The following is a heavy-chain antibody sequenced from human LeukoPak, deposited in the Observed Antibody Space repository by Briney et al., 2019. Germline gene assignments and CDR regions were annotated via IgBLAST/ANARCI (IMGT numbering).Heavy chain of an antibody. J-gene: IGHJ4*02. CDR3: ARDRTTVAGTQELGY. V-gene: IGHV4-39*07. CDR1: NGSVSSSSHY. CDR2: IYYSGTT. Sequence: PSETLSLTCTVSNGSVSSSSHYWGWIRQPPGKGLEWIGTIYYSGTTFYNPSLKSRVAISIDTSKSQFSLKLSSVTAADTAVYYCARDRTTVAGTQELGYWGQGTLVTVSS. D-gene: IGHD6-19*01.